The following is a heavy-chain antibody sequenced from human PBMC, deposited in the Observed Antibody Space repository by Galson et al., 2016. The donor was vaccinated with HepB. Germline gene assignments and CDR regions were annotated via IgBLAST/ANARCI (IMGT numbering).Heavy chain of an antibody. J-gene: IGHJ6*02. D-gene: IGHD1-20*01. Sequence: SLRLSCAASGFSFTTYWMHWVRQAPGKGLEWVSRINIDGSDTSYADSVKGRFTISRDNAKDTLYLQMNSLRAEDTAVYYCVRERITGWFTDGWGQGTTVTFTS. CDR1: GFSFTTYW. V-gene: IGHV3-74*01. CDR3: VRERITGWFTDG. CDR2: INIDGSDT.